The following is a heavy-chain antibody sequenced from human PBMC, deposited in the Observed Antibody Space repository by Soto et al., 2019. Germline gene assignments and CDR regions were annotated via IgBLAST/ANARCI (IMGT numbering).Heavy chain of an antibody. Sequence: QVQLQESGPGLVKPSGTLSLSCTAPGGSLRNYYWCWILQRPGKGLEWIGYIDYSGSTNYNPSLKSRFTISGDTSKDQFSLKVGSVTAADTAGYYCAGVGGGERVGGDYVVEGTLVTVSS. CDR1: GGSLRNYY. CDR2: IDYSGST. V-gene: IGHV4-59*01. D-gene: IGHD1-26*01. J-gene: IGHJ4*02. CDR3: AGVGGGERVGGDY.